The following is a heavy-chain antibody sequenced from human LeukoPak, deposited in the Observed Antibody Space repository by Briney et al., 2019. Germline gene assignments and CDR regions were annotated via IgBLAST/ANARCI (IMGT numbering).Heavy chain of an antibody. D-gene: IGHD3-16*01. J-gene: IGHJ4*02. CDR1: GGSISSGSYY. CDR3: ARGRDDYVWGSYPNYFDY. CDR2: IYTSGST. V-gene: IGHV4-61*02. Sequence: SQTLSLTCTVSGGSISSGSYYWSWIRQPAGKGLGWIGRIYTSGSTNYNPSLKSRVTISVDTSNNQFSLKLSSVTAADTAVYYCARGRDDYVWGSYPNYFDYWGQGTLVTVSS.